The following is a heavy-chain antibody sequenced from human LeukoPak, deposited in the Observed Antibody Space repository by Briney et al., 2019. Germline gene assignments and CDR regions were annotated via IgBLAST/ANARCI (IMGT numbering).Heavy chain of an antibody. CDR1: GYTFTGYY. CDR2: INPDSGGT. D-gene: IGHD3-16*01. CDR3: ARDGGSYFDY. J-gene: IGHJ4*02. V-gene: IGHV1-2*02. Sequence: WASVKVSCKASGYTFTGYYMHWVRQAPGQGLEWMGWINPDSGGTNYAQKFQGRVTMTRDTSISSAYMELSRLRSDDMAVYYCARDGGSYFDYWGQGTLVTVSS.